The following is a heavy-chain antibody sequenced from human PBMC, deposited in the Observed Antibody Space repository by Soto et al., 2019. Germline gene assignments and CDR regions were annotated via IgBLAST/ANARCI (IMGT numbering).Heavy chain of an antibody. CDR3: SKDLGSDVWNGSQMYYFHY. CDR2: IKQEGREK. V-gene: IGHV3-7*01. D-gene: IGHD3-3*01. J-gene: IGHJ4*02. Sequence: RRVPWKGLEWVASIKQEGREKWYGDSVKGRFTISRDNARNSLYLQMNSLRAEDTAVYYCSKDLGSDVWNGSQMYYFHYCGLGT.